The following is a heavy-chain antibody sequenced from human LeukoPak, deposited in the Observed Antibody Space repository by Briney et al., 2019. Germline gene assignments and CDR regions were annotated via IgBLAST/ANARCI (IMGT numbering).Heavy chain of an antibody. J-gene: IGHJ4*02. CDR1: GGSISSYY. CDR3: ARMIFGVVTRAGYFDY. Sequence: SETLSLTCTVSGGSISSYYWSWIRQPAGKGLEWIGRIYTSGSTNYNPSLKSRVTMSVDTSKNQFSLKLSSVTAADTAVYYCARMIFGVVTRAGYFDYWGRGTLVTVSS. CDR2: IYTSGST. V-gene: IGHV4-4*07. D-gene: IGHD3-3*01.